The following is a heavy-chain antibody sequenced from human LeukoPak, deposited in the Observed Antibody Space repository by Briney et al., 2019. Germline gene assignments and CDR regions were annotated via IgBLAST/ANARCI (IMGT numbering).Heavy chain of an antibody. Sequence: LTGGSLRLSCAASGFTFSSYAMSWVRQAPGKGLEWVSAISGSGGSTYYPDSVKGRFTISRDNSKNTLYLQMNTLRAEDTAVYYCAKSTGYSYGYFDYWGQGTLVTVSS. J-gene: IGHJ4*02. CDR1: GFTFSSYA. CDR3: AKSTGYSYGYFDY. CDR2: ISGSGGST. V-gene: IGHV3-23*01. D-gene: IGHD5-18*01.